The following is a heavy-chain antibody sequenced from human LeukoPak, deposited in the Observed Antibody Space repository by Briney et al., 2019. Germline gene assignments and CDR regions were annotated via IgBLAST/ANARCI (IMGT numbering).Heavy chain of an antibody. CDR1: GFTFSSYA. CDR3: AKDYPSSLVDY. CDR2: ISDSGSST. J-gene: IGHJ4*02. Sequence: PGGSLRLSCAVSGFTFSSYAVSWVRQAPGKGLEWVSAISDSGSSTYHIDSVKGRFTISRDNSKNTLYLQMNSLRAEDTAVYYCAKDYPSSLVDYWGQGTLVTVSS. V-gene: IGHV3-23*01. D-gene: IGHD6-6*01.